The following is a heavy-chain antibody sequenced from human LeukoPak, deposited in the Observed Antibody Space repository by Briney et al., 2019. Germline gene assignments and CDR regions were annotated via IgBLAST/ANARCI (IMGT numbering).Heavy chain of an antibody. J-gene: IGHJ4*02. Sequence: GGSLRLSCAASGFTFSSYGMHWVRQAPGKGLEWVAVISYDGSNKCHADSVKGRFTISRDNSKSSLFLQMNSLRAEDTAVYYCAKETTTVKTPLVDYWGQGTLVTVSS. CDR3: AKETTTVKTPLVDY. CDR2: ISYDGSNK. CDR1: GFTFSSYG. D-gene: IGHD4-11*01. V-gene: IGHV3-30*18.